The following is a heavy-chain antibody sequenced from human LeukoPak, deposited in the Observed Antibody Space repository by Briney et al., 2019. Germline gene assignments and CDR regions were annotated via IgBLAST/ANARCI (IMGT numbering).Heavy chain of an antibody. CDR2: ISGSSSYT. Sequence: GGSLRLSCVGSGFNFRTYNLNWVRQAPGKGLEWVSDISGSSSYTDYADSVKGRFTISKDNANSSVFLQMDSLRAEDTAVYYCARGHNSGYYLKYWGQGTLVTVSS. CDR3: ARGHNSGYYLKY. CDR1: GFNFRTYN. J-gene: IGHJ4*02. V-gene: IGHV3-21*05. D-gene: IGHD3-22*01.